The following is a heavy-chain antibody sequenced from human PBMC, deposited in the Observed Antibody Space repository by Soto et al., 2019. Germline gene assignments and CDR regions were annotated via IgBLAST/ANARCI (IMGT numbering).Heavy chain of an antibody. Sequence: SETLSLTCAVSGGSISSGGYSWSWIRQPPGKGLEWIGYIYHSGSTYYNPSLKSRVTISVDRSKNQFSLKLSSVTAADTAVYYCARGPYSSGWYGVWGQGILVTVSS. V-gene: IGHV4-30-2*01. J-gene: IGHJ4*02. D-gene: IGHD6-19*01. CDR3: ARGPYSSGWYGV. CDR1: GGSISSGGYS. CDR2: IYHSGST.